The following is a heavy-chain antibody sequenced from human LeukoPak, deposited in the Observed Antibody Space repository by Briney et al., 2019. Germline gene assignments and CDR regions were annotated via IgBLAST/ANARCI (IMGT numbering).Heavy chain of an antibody. V-gene: IGHV1-2*02. Sequence: ASVKVSCKASGYTFTGYYMHWVRQAPGQGLEWMGWINSNSGGTNYAQKFQGRVTMTRDTSISTAYMELSRLRSDDTAVYYCARGGGTYYYDSSGYSVGWFDPWGQGTLVTVSS. CDR2: INSNSGGT. CDR1: GYTFTGYY. D-gene: IGHD3-22*01. CDR3: ARGGGTYYYDSSGYSVGWFDP. J-gene: IGHJ5*02.